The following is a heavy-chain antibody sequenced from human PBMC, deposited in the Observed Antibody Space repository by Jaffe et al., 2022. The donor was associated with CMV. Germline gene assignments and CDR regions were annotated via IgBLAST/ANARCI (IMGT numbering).Heavy chain of an antibody. Sequence: QVQLVQSGAEMKMPGASVKVSCRASGYTFTNYYINWVRQAPGQGLEWMGIVNPRDGGTNYAQIFQGRVTMTRDTSTNTFYLQLSSLTSEDAAMYYCARGMNYGGYQEYYFDYWGQGTLVTVSS. D-gene: IGHD4-17*01. J-gene: IGHJ4*02. CDR1: GYTFTNYY. CDR2: VNPRDGGT. V-gene: IGHV1-46*01. CDR3: ARGMNYGGYQEYYFDY.